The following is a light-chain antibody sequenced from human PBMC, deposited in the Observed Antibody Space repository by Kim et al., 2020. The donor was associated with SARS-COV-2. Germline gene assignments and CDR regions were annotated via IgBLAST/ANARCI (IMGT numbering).Light chain of an antibody. J-gene: IGLJ3*02. CDR1: NGSIARNY. Sequence: NFMLSQPHSVSESPGKTVTISCTRTNGSIARNYVQWYQQRPGTSPTTVIFGDNQRPSGVPHRFTASVDTSSNSASLTISGLETDDEADYYCQSYDSFNQVFGGGTKLTVL. CDR3: QSYDSFNQV. V-gene: IGLV6-57*01. CDR2: GDN.